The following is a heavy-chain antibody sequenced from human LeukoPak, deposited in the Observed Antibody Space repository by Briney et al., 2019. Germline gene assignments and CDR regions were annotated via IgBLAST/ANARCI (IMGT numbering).Heavy chain of an antibody. CDR1: GYSFTGYY. D-gene: IGHD3-10*01. J-gene: IGHJ4*02. CDR2: INPNSGGT. V-gene: IGHV1-2*02. Sequence: ASVKVSCKASGYSFTGYYMHWVRQAPGQGLEWMGWINPNSGGTKYSQKFQGGVTMTGDTSINTAYMELSRLRSDDTAVYYCARLYYFDYWGQGTLVTVSS. CDR3: ARLYYFDY.